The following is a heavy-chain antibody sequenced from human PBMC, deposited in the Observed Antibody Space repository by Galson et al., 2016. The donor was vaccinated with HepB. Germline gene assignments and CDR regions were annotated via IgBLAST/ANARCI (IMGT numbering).Heavy chain of an antibody. CDR3: ARARRPVVVAATHIMGTTSGDAFAS. Sequence: SLRLSCAASGFSFSSYGMHWVRQAPGKGLEWVALIWYDGTNKYYADSVKGRFTISRDNSKNTLYLQMNSLRAEDTAFYYCARARRPVVVAATHIMGTTSGDAFASWGQGAMVTVSS. CDR2: IWYDGTNK. D-gene: IGHD2-15*01. V-gene: IGHV3-33*01. J-gene: IGHJ3*02. CDR1: GFSFSSYG.